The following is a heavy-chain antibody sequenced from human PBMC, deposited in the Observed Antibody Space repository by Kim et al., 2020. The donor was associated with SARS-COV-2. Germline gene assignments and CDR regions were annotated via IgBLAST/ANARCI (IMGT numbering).Heavy chain of an antibody. CDR2: INHSGST. D-gene: IGHD3-9*01. CDR3: ARMLRYFDWLGAGDY. CDR1: GGSFSGYY. J-gene: IGHJ4*02. Sequence: SETLSLTCAVYGGSFSGYYWSWIRQPPGKGLEWIGEINHSGSTNYNPSLKSRVTISVDTSKNQFSLKLSSVTAADTAVYYCARMLRYFDWLGAGDYWGQGTLVTGSS. V-gene: IGHV4-34*01.